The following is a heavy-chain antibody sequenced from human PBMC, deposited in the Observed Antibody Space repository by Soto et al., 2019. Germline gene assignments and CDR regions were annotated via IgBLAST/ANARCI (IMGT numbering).Heavy chain of an antibody. CDR3: ARDATSMVRGTNNWFDP. CDR2: ISGGGIST. Sequence: GGSLRLSCAASGFTFSNYAMSWVRQAPGKGLEWVSAISGGGISTYYADSVGGRFTISRDNSRNTLYLRMNRLRAEDTAVYYCARDATSMVRGTNNWFDPWGQGTLVTVSS. V-gene: IGHV3-23*01. J-gene: IGHJ5*02. D-gene: IGHD3-10*01. CDR1: GFTFSNYA.